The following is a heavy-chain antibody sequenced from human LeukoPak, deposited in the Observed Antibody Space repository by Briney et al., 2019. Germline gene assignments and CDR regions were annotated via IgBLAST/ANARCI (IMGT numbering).Heavy chain of an antibody. Sequence: ASVKVSCKASGYSFTNYGITWVRQAPGQGLEWMGCISGHNGDTKYAQKLQGSVTMTADTSTSTAYMELRSLRSDDTAVYYCARDSSGVTSYYYYYMDVWGKGTTVTVSS. CDR1: GYSFTNYG. V-gene: IGHV1-18*01. J-gene: IGHJ6*03. D-gene: IGHD2-21*02. CDR3: ARDSSGVTSYYYYYMDV. CDR2: ISGHNGDT.